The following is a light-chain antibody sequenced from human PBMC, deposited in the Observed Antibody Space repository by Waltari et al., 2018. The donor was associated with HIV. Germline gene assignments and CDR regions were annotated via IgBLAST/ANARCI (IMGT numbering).Light chain of an antibody. CDR1: SSDVGGYNY. J-gene: IGLJ2*01. V-gene: IGLV2-8*01. CDR2: EGS. Sequence: QSALTQPPSASGSPGQSVTISCTGTSSDVGGYNYVSWYQQHPGKAPKFMLDEGSKRPSGVPDRFAGSKSGNTASLTVSGLQAEDEADYYCSSYAGSNNLRVFGGGTKLTVL. CDR3: SSYAGSNNLRV.